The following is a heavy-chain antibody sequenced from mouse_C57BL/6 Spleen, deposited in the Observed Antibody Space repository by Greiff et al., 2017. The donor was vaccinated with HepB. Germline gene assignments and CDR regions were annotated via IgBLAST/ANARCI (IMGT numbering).Heavy chain of an antibody. J-gene: IGHJ1*03. CDR2: INYDGSST. D-gene: IGHD4-1*01. CDR1: GFTFSDYY. V-gene: IGHV5-16*01. Sequence: DVKLVESEGGLVQPGSSMKLSCTASGFTFSDYYMAWVRQVPEKGLEWVANINYDGSSTYYLDSLKSRFIISRDNAKNILYLQMSSLKSEDTATYYCARDLGQGYFDVWGTGTTVTVSS. CDR3: ARDLGQGYFDV.